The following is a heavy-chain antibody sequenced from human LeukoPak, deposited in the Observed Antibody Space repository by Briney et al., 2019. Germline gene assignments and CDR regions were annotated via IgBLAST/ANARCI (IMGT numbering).Heavy chain of an antibody. CDR3: ARGKSSRL. V-gene: IGHV3-53*04. D-gene: IGHD2-2*01. CDR1: GFAVSCNY. Sequence: GGSLRLSCAASGFAVSCNYMSWVRQAPGKGLEWVSVIYSGGSTYYTDSVKGRFTISRHKSKNTLYLQMNCLRAEDSAVYYCARGKSSRLWGQGTLVAVSS. J-gene: IGHJ4*02. CDR2: IYSGGST.